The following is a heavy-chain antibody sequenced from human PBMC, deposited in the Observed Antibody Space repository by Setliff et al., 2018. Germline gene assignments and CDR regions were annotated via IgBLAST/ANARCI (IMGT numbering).Heavy chain of an antibody. V-gene: IGHV1-18*01. J-gene: IGHJ4*02. CDR3: AGPPPGPFYYDGGNYFDY. CDR1: GYTFTDYG. CDR2: ISPYIDKT. Sequence: GASVKVSCKASGYTFTDYGISWVRQAPGQGLEWMGWISPYIDKTNYAQNLQGRVTMTTDTSTNTAYMELRSLRSDDTAVCYCAGPPPGPFYYDGGNYFDYWGQGTLVTVSS. D-gene: IGHD3-22*01.